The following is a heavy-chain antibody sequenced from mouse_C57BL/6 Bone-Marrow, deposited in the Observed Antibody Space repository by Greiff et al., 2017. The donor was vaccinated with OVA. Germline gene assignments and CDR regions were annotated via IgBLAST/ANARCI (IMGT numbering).Heavy chain of an antibody. Sequence: EVKLMESGGGLVQPGGSMKLSCAASGFTFSDDWMDWVRQSPEKGLEWVAEIRNKANNHASYYAESVKGRFTISRDDSKSSVYLQMNSLRAEDTGVDYCTRDWDAGYWYFDVWGTGTTVTVSS. CDR1: GFTFSDDW. D-gene: IGHD4-1*01. V-gene: IGHV6-6*01. CDR3: TRDWDAGYWYFDV. J-gene: IGHJ1*03. CDR2: IRNKANNHAS.